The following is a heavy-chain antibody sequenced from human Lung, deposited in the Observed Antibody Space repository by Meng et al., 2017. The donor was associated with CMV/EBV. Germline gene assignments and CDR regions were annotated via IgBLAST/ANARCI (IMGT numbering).Heavy chain of an antibody. CDR2: INPNSGGT. V-gene: IGHV1-2*02. CDR3: ARDPPEDFWSGYYTTGTDY. J-gene: IGHJ4*02. CDR1: GYTFTGYY. Sequence: ASVXVSXKASGYTFTGYYMHWVRQAPGQGLEWMGWINPNSGGTNYAQKFQGRVTMTRDTSISTAYMELSRLRSDDTAVHYCARDPPEDFWSGYYTTGTDYWXQGTLVTVSS. D-gene: IGHD3-3*01.